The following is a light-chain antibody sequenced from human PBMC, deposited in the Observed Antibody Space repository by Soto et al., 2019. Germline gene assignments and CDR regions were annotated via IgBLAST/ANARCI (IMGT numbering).Light chain of an antibody. V-gene: IGKV1-5*03. CDR3: QQYSTYPWT. J-gene: IGKJ1*01. Sequence: DIRMTQSPSTLSASVGDRVTITCRASQTISTLLAWYQQRPGKAPNLLIYKASILESGVPSRFSGSGSGTEFTLTISSLQPDDFATYFCQQYSTYPWTFGQGTKVEVK. CDR2: KAS. CDR1: QTISTL.